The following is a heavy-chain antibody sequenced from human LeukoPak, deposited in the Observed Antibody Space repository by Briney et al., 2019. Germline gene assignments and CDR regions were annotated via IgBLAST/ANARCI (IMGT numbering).Heavy chain of an antibody. CDR2: IIPILGIA. CDR1: GGTFSSYA. CDR3: ARERRSYGSLYHYYGMDV. V-gene: IGHV1-69*04. J-gene: IGHJ6*02. D-gene: IGHD5-18*01. Sequence: GASVKVSCKASGGTFSSYAIIWVRQAPGQGLEWMGRIIPILGIANYAQKFQGRVTITADKSTSTAYMELSSLRSEDTAVYYCARERRSYGSLYHYYGMDVWGQGTTVTVSS.